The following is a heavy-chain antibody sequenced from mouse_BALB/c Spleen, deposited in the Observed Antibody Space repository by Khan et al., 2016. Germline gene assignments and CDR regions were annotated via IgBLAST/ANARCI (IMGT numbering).Heavy chain of an antibody. Sequence: EVQLQQSGPELVKPGASVKMSCKASGYTFTNYVMHWVKQKPGQGLEWIGYINPYNDGTKYNEKFKGKATLTSDKSSSTAYMELSSLTSEDSAVYYCARWPLITTRRTRHYYAIDYWGQGTSVTVSS. D-gene: IGHD2-4*01. CDR1: GYTFTNYV. V-gene: IGHV1S136*01. CDR2: INPYNDGT. J-gene: IGHJ4*01. CDR3: ARWPLITTRRTRHYYAIDY.